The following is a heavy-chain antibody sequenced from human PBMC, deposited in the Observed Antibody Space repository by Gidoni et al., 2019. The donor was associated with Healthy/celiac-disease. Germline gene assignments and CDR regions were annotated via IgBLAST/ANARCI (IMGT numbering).Heavy chain of an antibody. Sequence: EVQLVESGGGLVQPGGSVRLSCAAAGFTFSSTWMHWVRQAPGKGLVWVSRINSDGSSTSYADSVKGRFTISRDNAKNTLYLQMNSLRAEDTAVYYCARDPYTQSVRLRVLDYWGQGTLVTVSS. CDR1: GFTFSSTW. J-gene: IGHJ4*02. CDR2: INSDGSST. D-gene: IGHD3-16*01. CDR3: ARDPYTQSVRLRVLDY. V-gene: IGHV3-74*01.